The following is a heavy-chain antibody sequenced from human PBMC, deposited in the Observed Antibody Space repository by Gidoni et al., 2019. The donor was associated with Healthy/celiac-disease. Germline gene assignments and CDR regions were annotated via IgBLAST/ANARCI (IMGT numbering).Heavy chain of an antibody. CDR1: GYTFTSYA. CDR2: INAGNGNT. D-gene: IGHD2-2*01. V-gene: IGHV1-3*01. J-gene: IGHJ5*02. Sequence: QVQLVQSGAEVKKPGASVKVSCKASGYTFTSYAMHWVRQAPGQRLEWMGWINAGNGNTKYSQKFQGRVTITRDTSASTAYMELSSLRSEDTAVYYCARSPIVVVPAAKKGFWFDPWGQGTLVTVSS. CDR3: ARSPIVVVPAAKKGFWFDP.